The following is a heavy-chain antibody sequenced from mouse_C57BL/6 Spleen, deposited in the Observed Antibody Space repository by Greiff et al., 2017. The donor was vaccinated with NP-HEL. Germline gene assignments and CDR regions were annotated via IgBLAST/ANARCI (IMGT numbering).Heavy chain of an antibody. CDR1: GFTFSDYG. V-gene: IGHV5-17*01. CDR3: ARGDGSGFDY. CDR2: ISSGSSTI. J-gene: IGHJ2*01. Sequence: EVQLVESGGGLVKPGGSLNLSCAASGFTFSDYGMHWVRQSPEKGLEWVAYISSGSSTIYYADTVKGRFTISRDNSKNTLFLQMTSLRSEDTAMYYCARGDGSGFDYWGQGTTLTVSS. D-gene: IGHD1-1*01.